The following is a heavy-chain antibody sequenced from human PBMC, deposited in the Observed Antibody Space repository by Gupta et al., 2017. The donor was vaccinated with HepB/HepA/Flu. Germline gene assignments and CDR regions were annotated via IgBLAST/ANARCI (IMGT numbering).Heavy chain of an antibody. Sequence: EVQLLESGGGLVQPGGSLRLSCAASGFTFSSYAMSWVRQAPGKGLEWVSSMNGGTDTYSINSVRGRFTISRDNSQDTLFLQMNNLRDDDTAVYYCARGENWNDASPHFWGQGALVTVSS. D-gene: IGHD1-1*01. CDR1: GFTFSSYA. V-gene: IGHV3-23*01. CDR3: ARGENWNDASPHF. CDR2: MNGGTDT. J-gene: IGHJ4*02.